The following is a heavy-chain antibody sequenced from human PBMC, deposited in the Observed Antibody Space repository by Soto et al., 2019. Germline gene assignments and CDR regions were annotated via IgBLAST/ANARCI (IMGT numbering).Heavy chain of an antibody. CDR1: GFTFSSYD. J-gene: IGHJ6*02. CDR3: ARARLLWFGEFYYYYYGMDV. V-gene: IGHV3-13*01. Sequence: GGSLRLSCAASGFTFSSYDMHWVRQATGKGLEWVSAIGTAGDTYYPGSVKGRFTISRENAKNSLYLQMNSLRAGDTAVYYCARARLLWFGEFYYYYYGMDVWGQGTTVTAP. CDR2: IGTAGDT. D-gene: IGHD3-10*01.